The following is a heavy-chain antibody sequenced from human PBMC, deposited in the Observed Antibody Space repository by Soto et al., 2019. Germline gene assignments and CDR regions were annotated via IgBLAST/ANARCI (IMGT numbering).Heavy chain of an antibody. Sequence: ASVKVSCNASGYTFTSYAMHWVRQAPGQRLEWMGWINAGNGNTKYSQKFQGRVTITRDTSASTAYMELSSLRSEDTAVYYCASIMTTVTQPNYWGQGTLVTVSS. CDR1: GYTFTSYA. CDR3: ASIMTTVTQPNY. V-gene: IGHV1-3*01. D-gene: IGHD4-17*01. J-gene: IGHJ4*02. CDR2: INAGNGNT.